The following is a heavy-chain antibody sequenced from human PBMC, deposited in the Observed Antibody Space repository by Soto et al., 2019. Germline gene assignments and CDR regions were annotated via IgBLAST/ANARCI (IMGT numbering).Heavy chain of an antibody. V-gene: IGHV5-51*01. CDR3: ARPEHSGYDWYYCYSHKDA. CDR2: IYPGDSDV. D-gene: IGHD5-12*01. Sequence: GESLKISCKGSGYNFPTYWIAWVRQMPGKGLEWMGIIYPGDSDVRYSPSFQGRVIISADKSISTAFLQWSSLKASDTAMYYCARPEHSGYDWYYCYSHKDAWGQGATVTVSS. J-gene: IGHJ6*02. CDR1: GYNFPTYW.